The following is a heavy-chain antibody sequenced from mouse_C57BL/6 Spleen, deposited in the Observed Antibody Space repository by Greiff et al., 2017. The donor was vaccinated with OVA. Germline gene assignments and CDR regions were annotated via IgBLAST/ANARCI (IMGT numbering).Heavy chain of an antibody. CDR2: INPSNGGT. CDR1: GYTFTSYW. CDR3: ARYYYGNRGDFAY. J-gene: IGHJ2*01. V-gene: IGHV1-53*01. Sequence: QVQLQQPGTELVKPGASVKLSCKASGYTFTSYWMHWVKQRPGQGLEWIGNINPSNGGTNYNEKFKSKATLTVDKSSSTAYMQLSSLTSDDAAVYYCARYYYGNRGDFAYWGQGTTLTVSS. D-gene: IGHD1-1*01.